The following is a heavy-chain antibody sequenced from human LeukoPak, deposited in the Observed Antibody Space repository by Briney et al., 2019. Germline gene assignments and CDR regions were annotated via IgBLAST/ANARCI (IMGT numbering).Heavy chain of an antibody. Sequence: GGSLRLSCAASGFTFSSYGMHWVRQAPGKGLEWVAVISYDGSNKYYADSVKGRFTISRDNSKNTLYLQMNSLRAEDTAVYYCADILSHDFWSGYYNDYGMDVWGQGTTVTVSS. D-gene: IGHD3-3*01. CDR1: GFTFSSYG. CDR2: ISYDGSNK. V-gene: IGHV3-30*03. CDR3: ADILSHDFWSGYYNDYGMDV. J-gene: IGHJ6*02.